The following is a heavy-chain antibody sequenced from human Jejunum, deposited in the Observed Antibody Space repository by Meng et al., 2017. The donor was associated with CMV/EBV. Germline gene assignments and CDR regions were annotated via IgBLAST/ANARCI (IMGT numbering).Heavy chain of an antibody. Sequence: SGYPFPSYAMNWVRQAPGQGLEWMGWINTNTGNPTYAQGFTGRFVFSLDTSVSTAYLQINSLEAEDTAVYYCARSGRIQLWYWYFDLWGRGTLVTVSS. J-gene: IGHJ2*01. CDR2: INTNTGNP. V-gene: IGHV7-4-1*02. D-gene: IGHD5-18*01. CDR3: ARSGRIQLWYWYFDL. CDR1: GYPFPSYA.